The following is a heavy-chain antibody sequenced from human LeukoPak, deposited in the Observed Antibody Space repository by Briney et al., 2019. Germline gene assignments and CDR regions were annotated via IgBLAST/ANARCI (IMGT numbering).Heavy chain of an antibody. Sequence: GGSLRLSCAASGFTFSSYWVSWVRQAPGKGLEWVANIKQDGSEKYYVDSVKGRFTISRDNAKNSLYLQMNSLRAEDTAVYYCAITRRNWFDPWGQGTLVTVSS. J-gene: IGHJ5*02. CDR2: IKQDGSEK. CDR3: AITRRNWFDP. CDR1: GFTFSSYW. V-gene: IGHV3-7*01.